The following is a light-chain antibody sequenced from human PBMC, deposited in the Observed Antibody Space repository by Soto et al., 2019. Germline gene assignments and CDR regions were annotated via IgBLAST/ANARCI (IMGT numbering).Light chain of an antibody. J-gene: IGKJ4*01. Sequence: EIVLTQSPGTLSLSPGERATLSCRASQSVSNNYLAWYQQKPGQAPRLLIYGASNRATGIPDRFSGSGSGTDFTLTISRLEPEDFAVYYCQQFGTSRLTFGGGTKVEIK. CDR2: GAS. CDR3: QQFGTSRLT. CDR1: QSVSNNY. V-gene: IGKV3-20*01.